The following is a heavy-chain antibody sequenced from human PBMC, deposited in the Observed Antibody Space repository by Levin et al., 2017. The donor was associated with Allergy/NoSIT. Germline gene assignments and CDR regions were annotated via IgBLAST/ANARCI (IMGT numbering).Heavy chain of an antibody. D-gene: IGHD6-19*01. V-gene: IGHV4-4*02. CDR2: IHPAGNT. CDR3: ARVRQWRLETSDYGLDV. CDR1: GGSIIGLNW. J-gene: IGHJ6*02. Sequence: ASETLSLTCAVSGGSIIGLNWWTWVRQPPEQGLEWIGEIHPAGNTNYNPSLKGRVTMSLDKSNNAVSLKVTSVTAADTAVYYCARVRQWRLETSDYGLDVWGQGTTVTVSS.